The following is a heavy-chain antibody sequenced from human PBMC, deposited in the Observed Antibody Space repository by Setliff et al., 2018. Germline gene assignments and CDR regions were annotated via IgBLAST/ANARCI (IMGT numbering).Heavy chain of an antibody. V-gene: IGHV4-34*01. D-gene: IGHD3-16*01. Sequence: SETLSLTCAVYGGSFSGYYWSWIRQPPGKGLEWIGEINHSGSTNYNPSLKSRVTIVDTSKNQFSLKLSSVTAADTAVHYCARRTLWIWGPGYAYWGQGTLVTVSS. CDR2: INHSGST. CDR3: ARRTLWIWGPGYAY. CDR1: GGSFSGYY. J-gene: IGHJ4*02.